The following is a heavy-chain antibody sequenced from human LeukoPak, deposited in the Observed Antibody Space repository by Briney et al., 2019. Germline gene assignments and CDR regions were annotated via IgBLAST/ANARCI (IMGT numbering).Heavy chain of an antibody. CDR2: INPNSGGT. CDR1: GYTLTGYY. V-gene: IGHV1-2*06. D-gene: IGHD3-3*01. Sequence: ASVKVSCKASGYTLTGYYMQWVRQAPGQGLEWMGRINPNSGGTNYAQKFQGRVTMTRDTSISTAYMELSRLRSDDTAVYYCARGPRGIFGVVIRYYFDYWGQGTLVTVSS. J-gene: IGHJ4*02. CDR3: ARGPRGIFGVVIRYYFDY.